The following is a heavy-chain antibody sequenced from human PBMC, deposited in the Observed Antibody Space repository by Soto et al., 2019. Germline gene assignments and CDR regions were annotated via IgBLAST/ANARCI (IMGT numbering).Heavy chain of an antibody. V-gene: IGHV3-30-3*01. Sequence: GGSLRLSCAASGLTFSSYAMHWDRQAPGKGLEWVAVISYDGSNKYYADSVKGRFTISRDNSKNTLYLQMNSLRAEDTAVYYCARVDQENYYDSSGYYAYWGQGTLVTVSS. CDR1: GLTFSSYA. CDR2: ISYDGSNK. CDR3: ARVDQENYYDSSGYYAY. D-gene: IGHD3-22*01. J-gene: IGHJ4*02.